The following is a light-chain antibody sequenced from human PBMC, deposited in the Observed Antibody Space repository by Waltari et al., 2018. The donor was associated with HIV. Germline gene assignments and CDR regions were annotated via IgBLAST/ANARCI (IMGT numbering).Light chain of an antibody. V-gene: IGLV2-11*01. CDR2: DVF. Sequence: QSALTQPRSVSGSPGQSVTISCTGTSIDMHDYIYVSWYQQHPGTAPKVVIYDVFKRPSGVPDRFSGSKSGNTASLTISGLQAEDEADYYCCSYVGSPHVVFGGGTKLTVL. CDR1: SIDMHDYIY. CDR3: CSYVGSPHVV. J-gene: IGLJ2*01.